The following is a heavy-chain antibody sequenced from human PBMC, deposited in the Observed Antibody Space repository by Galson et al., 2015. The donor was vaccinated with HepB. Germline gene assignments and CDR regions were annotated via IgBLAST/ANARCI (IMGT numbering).Heavy chain of an antibody. V-gene: IGHV3-23*01. J-gene: IGHJ3*02. Sequence: SLRLSCAASGFTFSSYAMSWVRQAPGKGLEWVSAISGSGGSTYYADSVKGRFTISRDNSKNTLYLQMNSLRAEDTAVYYCAKEGYCSGGSCQKVDDAFDIWGQGTMVTVSS. CDR1: GFTFSSYA. CDR3: AKEGYCSGGSCQKVDDAFDI. D-gene: IGHD2-15*01. CDR2: ISGSGGST.